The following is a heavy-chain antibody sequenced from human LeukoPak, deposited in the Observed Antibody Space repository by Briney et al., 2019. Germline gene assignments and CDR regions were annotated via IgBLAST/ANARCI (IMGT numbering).Heavy chain of an antibody. CDR2: ISYDGSNK. Sequence: GGSLRLSCAASGFTFSSYAMHWVRQAPGKGLEWVAVISYDGSNKYYADSVKGRFTISRDNSKNTLYLQMNSLRAEDTAVYYCARVPYSYGSWREGGDYFDYWGQGTLVTVSS. J-gene: IGHJ4*02. V-gene: IGHV3-30-3*01. CDR1: GFTFSSYA. D-gene: IGHD5-18*01. CDR3: ARVPYSYGSWREGGDYFDY.